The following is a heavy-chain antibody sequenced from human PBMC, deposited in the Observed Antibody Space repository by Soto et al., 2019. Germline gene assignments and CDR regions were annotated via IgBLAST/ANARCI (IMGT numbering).Heavy chain of an antibody. CDR2: IVVGSGNT. V-gene: IGHV1-58*01. CDR1: GFTFTSSA. D-gene: IGHD2-2*01. Sequence: ASVKVSCKASGFTFTSSAVQWVRQARGQRLEWIGWIVVGSGNTNYAQKFQERVTITRDMSTSTAYMELSSLRSEDTAVYYCAAHPRSYGSSTSCYPHFDYWGQGTLVTVSS. J-gene: IGHJ4*02. CDR3: AAHPRSYGSSTSCYPHFDY.